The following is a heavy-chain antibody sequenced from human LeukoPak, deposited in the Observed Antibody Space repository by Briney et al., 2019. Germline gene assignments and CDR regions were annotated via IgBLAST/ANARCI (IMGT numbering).Heavy chain of an antibody. CDR1: GFTFSSYW. J-gene: IGHJ4*02. D-gene: IGHD3-22*01. V-gene: IGHV3-7*01. CDR2: IKQDGSEK. Sequence: PEGSLRLSCAASGFTFSSYWMSWVRQAPGKRLEWVANIKQDGSEKYYVDSVKGRFTISRDNAKNSLYLQMNSLRAEDTAVYYCARDPAYYYDSSGYYDYWGQGTLVTVSS. CDR3: ARDPAYYYDSSGYYDY.